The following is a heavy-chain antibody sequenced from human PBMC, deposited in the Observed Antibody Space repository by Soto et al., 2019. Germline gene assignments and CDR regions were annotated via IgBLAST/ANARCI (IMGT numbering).Heavy chain of an antibody. CDR2: IYYSGST. CDR1: GGSISSGDYY. CDR3: ARGKVFPVGGMDV. J-gene: IGHJ6*02. V-gene: IGHV4-30-4*01. Sequence: SETLSLTCTVSGGSISSGDYYWSWIRQPPGKGLEWIGYIYYSGSTYYNPSLKSRVIISVDTSKNQFSLKLSSVTAADTAVYYCARGKVFPVGGMDVWGQGTTVTVSS.